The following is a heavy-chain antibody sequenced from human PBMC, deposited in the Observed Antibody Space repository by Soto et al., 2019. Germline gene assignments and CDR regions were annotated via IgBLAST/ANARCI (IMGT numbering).Heavy chain of an antibody. V-gene: IGHV4-31*03. Sequence: QVQLQESGPGLVKPSQTLSLTCTVSGGSISSGGYYWSWIRQHPGKGLEWIGYIYYRGSTYYNPYLKRRVTISVDTSKNQFSLKLSSVTAADTAVYYCARENYYDSRAEHTFDYWGQGTLVTVSS. D-gene: IGHD3-22*01. CDR1: GGSISSGGYY. J-gene: IGHJ4*02. CDR2: IYYRGST. CDR3: ARENYYDSRAEHTFDY.